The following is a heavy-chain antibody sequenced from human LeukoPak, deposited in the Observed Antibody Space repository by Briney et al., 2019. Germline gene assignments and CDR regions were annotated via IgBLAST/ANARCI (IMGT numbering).Heavy chain of an antibody. J-gene: IGHJ4*01. V-gene: IGHV3-7*03. CDR1: GFTFSSYW. CDR3: AKGGKWDVTPFDY. D-gene: IGHD1-26*01. CDR2: IKQDGSDK. Sequence: GGSLRLSCEVSGFTFSSYWMNWVRQAPGKGLEWVAYIKQDGSDKYYVDSVKGRFTISRDNAKNSLYLQMNSLRAEDTAVYYCAKGGKWDVTPFDYWGHGTLVTVSS.